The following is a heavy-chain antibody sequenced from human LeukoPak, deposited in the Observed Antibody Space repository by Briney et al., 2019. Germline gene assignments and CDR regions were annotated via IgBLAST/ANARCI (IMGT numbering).Heavy chain of an antibody. D-gene: IGHD3-9*01. V-gene: IGHV3-33*01. CDR2: IWYDGTNK. CDR3: ARDGLPDYDILTGFLDY. Sequence: GRSLRLSSAASGFTFGSFGMDWVRQAPGKGLEWGAVIWYDGTNKYYADSVKGRFTISRDNAKNTLYLQMNSLRAEDTAVYYCARDGLPDYDILTGFLDYWSQGSLVTVSS. J-gene: IGHJ4*02. CDR1: GFTFGSFG.